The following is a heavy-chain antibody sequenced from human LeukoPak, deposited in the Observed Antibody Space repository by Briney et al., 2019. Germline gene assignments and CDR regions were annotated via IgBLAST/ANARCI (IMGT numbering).Heavy chain of an antibody. V-gene: IGHV4-59*01. Sequence: SETLSLTCTVSGGSISSYYWRWIRQPPGEGLECIGYMYYGGSANYNPSLKSRVTISVDTSKNQFSLKLSSVTAADTAVYYCARWAVVGATKGFDYWGQGTLVTVSS. CDR2: MYYGGSA. CDR3: ARWAVVGATKGFDY. CDR1: GGSISSYY. D-gene: IGHD1-26*01. J-gene: IGHJ4*02.